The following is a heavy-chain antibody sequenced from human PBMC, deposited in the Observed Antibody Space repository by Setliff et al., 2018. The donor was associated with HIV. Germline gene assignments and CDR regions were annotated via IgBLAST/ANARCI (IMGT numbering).Heavy chain of an antibody. CDR1: GFTFSNYA. V-gene: IGHV3-49*04. D-gene: IGHD2-15*01. Sequence: GGSLRLSCAASGFTFSNYAMSWVRQAPGKGLEWVGFIRTNARGGATEYAASVKGRFTISRDDSKSIAYLQMNSLKSADAAVYYCTRGMRPMVKRVPFDYWGQGTLVTVSS. CDR3: TRGMRPMVKRVPFDY. CDR2: IRTNARGGAT. J-gene: IGHJ4*02.